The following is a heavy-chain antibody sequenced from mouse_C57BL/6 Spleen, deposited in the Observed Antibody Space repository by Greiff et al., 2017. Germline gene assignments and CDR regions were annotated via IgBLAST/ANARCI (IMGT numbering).Heavy chain of an antibody. J-gene: IGHJ1*03. CDR3: ARPPRGYFDV. Sequence: EVKLMESGGDLVKPGGSLKLSCAASGFTFSSYGMSWVRQTPDQRLEWVATISSGGSYTYYPDSVKGRFTISRDNAKNTLYLQMSSLKSEDTAMYYCARPPRGYFDVWGTGTTVTVSS. V-gene: IGHV5-6*01. CDR2: ISSGGSYT. CDR1: GFTFSSYG.